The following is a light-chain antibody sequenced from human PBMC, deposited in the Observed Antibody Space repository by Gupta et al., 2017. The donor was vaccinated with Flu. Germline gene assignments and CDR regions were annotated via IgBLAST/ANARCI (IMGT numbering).Light chain of an antibody. CDR1: SSDIGGYNY. Sequence: SSDIGGYNYVSWYQQHPGKAPKLMIFEVSNRPSGVSTRFSGSKSGNTASLTISGLQADDEADYYCSSYINTNTLVLFGGGTKLTVL. V-gene: IGLV2-14*01. CDR3: SSYINTNTLVL. CDR2: EVS. J-gene: IGLJ2*01.